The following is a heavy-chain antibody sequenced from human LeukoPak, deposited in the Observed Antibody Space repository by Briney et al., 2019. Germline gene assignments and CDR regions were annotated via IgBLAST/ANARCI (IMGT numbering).Heavy chain of an antibody. Sequence: GGSLRLSCAASGFTFSDYYMSWIRQAPGKGLEWVSYISSSGSTIYYADSVKGRFTISRDNAKNSLYLQMNSLRAEDTAVYYCASPYYYDSSGYYGPDYWGQGTLVTVSS. J-gene: IGHJ4*02. CDR2: ISSSGSTI. CDR3: ASPYYYDSSGYYGPDY. D-gene: IGHD3-22*01. V-gene: IGHV3-11*04. CDR1: GFTFSDYY.